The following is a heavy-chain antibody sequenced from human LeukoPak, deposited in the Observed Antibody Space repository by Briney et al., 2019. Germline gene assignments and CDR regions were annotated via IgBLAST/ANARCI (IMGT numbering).Heavy chain of an antibody. Sequence: SETLSLTCAVYGGSFSSYYWGWIRQPPGKGLEWIGSIYYSGSTYYNPSLKSRVTISVDTSKNQLSLKLSSVTAADTAVYYCARLEDDYFDYWGQGTLVTVSS. CDR1: GGSFSSYY. V-gene: IGHV4-39*01. CDR2: IYYSGST. D-gene: IGHD2-15*01. J-gene: IGHJ4*02. CDR3: ARLEDDYFDY.